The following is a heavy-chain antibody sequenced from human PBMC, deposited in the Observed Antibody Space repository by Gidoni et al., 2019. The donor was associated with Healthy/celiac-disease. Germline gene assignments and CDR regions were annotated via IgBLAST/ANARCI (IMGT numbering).Heavy chain of an antibody. V-gene: IGHV3-23*01. D-gene: IGHD6-13*01. Sequence: VLLLESGGGLVQPGGSLSLSCAASGFTFSSYSMSWVRQAPGKGLEWVSAISGSGGSTYYADSVKGRFTISRDNSKNTLYLQMNSLRAEDTAVYYCAKEQQQLVRGVLGYWGQGTLVTVSS. CDR3: AKEQQQLVRGVLGY. J-gene: IGHJ4*02. CDR2: ISGSGGST. CDR1: GFTFSSYS.